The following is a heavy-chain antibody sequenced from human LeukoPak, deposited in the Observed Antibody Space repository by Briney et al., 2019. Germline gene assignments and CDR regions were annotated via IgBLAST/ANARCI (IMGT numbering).Heavy chain of an antibody. CDR2: INPNSGGT. Sequence: AASVKVSCKASGYTFTGYYMHWVRQAPGQGLEWMGWINPNSGGTNYAQKLQGRVTMTRDTSISTAYMELSRLRSDDTAVYYCARDSHHRNWFDPWGQGTLVTVSS. CDR1: GYTFTGYY. V-gene: IGHV1-2*02. CDR3: ARDSHHRNWFDP. J-gene: IGHJ5*02.